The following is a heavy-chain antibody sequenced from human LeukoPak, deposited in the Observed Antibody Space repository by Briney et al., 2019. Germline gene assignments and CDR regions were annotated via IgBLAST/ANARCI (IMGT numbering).Heavy chain of an antibody. V-gene: IGHV3-23*01. CDR2: ISDRGGST. CDR3: AKHPGYSSGWFYFDY. Sequence: PGGSLRLSCAASGFTFSSYAMSWVRQAPGKGLEWVSGISDRGGSTYYADSVKGRFTISRDNSENTLYLQMNSLRAEDTAVYYCAKHPGYSSGWFYFDYWGQGTLVTVSS. CDR1: GFTFSSYA. D-gene: IGHD6-19*01. J-gene: IGHJ4*02.